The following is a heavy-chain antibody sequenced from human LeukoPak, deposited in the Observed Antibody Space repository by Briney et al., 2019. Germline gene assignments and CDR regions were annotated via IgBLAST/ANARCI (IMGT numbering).Heavy chain of an antibody. J-gene: IGHJ5*02. CDR1: GGSISSSSYY. CDR3: ARHDYGGVNWFDP. V-gene: IGHV4-39*01. D-gene: IGHD4-23*01. Sequence: PSETLSLTCTVSGGSISSSSYYWGWIRQPPGKGLEWIGSIYYSGSTYYNPSHKSRVTISVDTSKKRFSLKLSSVTAADTAVYYCARHDYGGVNWFDPWGQGSLVTVSS. CDR2: IYYSGST.